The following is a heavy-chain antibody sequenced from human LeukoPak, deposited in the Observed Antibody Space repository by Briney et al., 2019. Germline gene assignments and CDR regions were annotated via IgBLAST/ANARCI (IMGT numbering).Heavy chain of an antibody. CDR2: IWPDGTNK. CDR3: ARDRKAVAADY. CDR1: GFIFSSYG. Sequence: PGGSLRLSCAASGFIFSSYGMHWVRQGPGKGLEWVAFIWPDGTNKYYRDSVKGRFTISRDNSKNTLYLQMNSLRAEDTAVYYCARDRKAVAADYWGQGTLVTVSS. D-gene: IGHD6-19*01. J-gene: IGHJ4*02. V-gene: IGHV3-33*01.